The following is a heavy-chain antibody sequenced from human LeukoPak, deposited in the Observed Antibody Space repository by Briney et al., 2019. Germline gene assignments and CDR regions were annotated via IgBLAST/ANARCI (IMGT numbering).Heavy chain of an antibody. D-gene: IGHD5-12*01. V-gene: IGHV1-2*02. CDR2: INPNSGGT. J-gene: IGHJ6*03. Sequence: ASVKVSCKASGYTFTGYYMHWVGQTPGQGLEWMGWINPNSGGTNYAQKFQGRVTMTRDTSISTAYMELSRLRSDDTAVYYCARATYYYYYYMDVWGKGTTVTISS. CDR3: ARATYYYYYYMDV. CDR1: GYTFTGYY.